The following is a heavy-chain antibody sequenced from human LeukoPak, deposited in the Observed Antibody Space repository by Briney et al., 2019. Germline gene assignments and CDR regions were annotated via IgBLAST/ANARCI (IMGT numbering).Heavy chain of an antibody. CDR3: AKDAIYYDNSGYYYFDY. Sequence: GSLRLSCAASGFTFSSYGMHWVRQAPGKGLEWVAFIRYGGGSKYYADSVKGRFTISRDNSKNTLYLQMSSLRAEDTAVYYCAKDAIYYDNSGYYYFDYWGQGTLVTVSS. CDR1: GFTFSSYG. CDR2: IRYGGGSK. D-gene: IGHD3-22*01. V-gene: IGHV3-30*02. J-gene: IGHJ4*02.